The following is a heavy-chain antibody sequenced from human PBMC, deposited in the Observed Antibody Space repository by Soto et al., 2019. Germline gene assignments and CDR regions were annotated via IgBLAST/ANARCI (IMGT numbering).Heavy chain of an antibody. CDR1: GFSFRNYA. CDR2: LSGSGTMR. J-gene: IGHJ4*02. D-gene: IGHD1-1*01. V-gene: IGHV3-23*01. Sequence: EVQLLESGGGLVQPGGSLRLSCAASGFSFRNYAMTWVRQAPGKGLEWVSGLSGSGTMRYYADSVRGRFIISRDNAKNTLFLQIDNLRVEDSAVYYWAKEAVENENVPIPGDNWGQGTPVTVSS. CDR3: AKEAVENENVPIPGDN.